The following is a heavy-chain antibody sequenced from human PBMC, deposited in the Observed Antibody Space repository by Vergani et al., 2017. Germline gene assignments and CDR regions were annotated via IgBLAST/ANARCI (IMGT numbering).Heavy chain of an antibody. CDR2: IIPILGIA. J-gene: IGHJ4*02. V-gene: IGHV1-69*08. CDR1: GGTFSSYT. D-gene: IGHD1-26*01. CDR3: TGESSCKWELQTDDFDN. Sequence: QVQLVQSGAEVKKPGSSVKVSCKASGGTFSSYTISWVRQAPGQGLEWMGRIIPILGIANYAQKFQGRVTITADKSTSTAYMELSSLSSEDTAVYYCTGESSCKWELQTDDFDNWGQGTLVTVSS.